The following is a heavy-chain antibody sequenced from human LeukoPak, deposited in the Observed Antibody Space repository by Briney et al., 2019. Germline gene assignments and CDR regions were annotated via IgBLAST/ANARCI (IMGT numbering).Heavy chain of an antibody. CDR3: ARDHSTGWDCDY. D-gene: IGHD6-25*01. CDR1: GYSISSDCY. J-gene: IGHJ4*02. CDR2: MYHSGDT. Sequence: SETLSLTCTVSGYSISSDCYWAWIRQPPGKGLEWIGSMYHSGDTHYNPSLKSRVTISVDMPKNQFSLKLTSVTAADTAVYYCARDHSTGWDCDYWGQGTLVTVSS. V-gene: IGHV4-38-2*02.